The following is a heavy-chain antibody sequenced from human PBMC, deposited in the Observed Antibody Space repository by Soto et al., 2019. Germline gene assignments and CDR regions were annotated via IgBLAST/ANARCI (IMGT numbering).Heavy chain of an antibody. D-gene: IGHD5-12*01. V-gene: IGHV1-18*01. CDR1: GYPFTSYG. CDR3: ARGRIVASIHDAFEI. J-gene: IGHJ3*02. Sequence: ASVKVSYKASGYPFTSYGISWVRQAPGQGLEWVAWISAYNGNRDTAQKFQGRVTMTLDTSTDTAHMELGDLTSADTGVYYCARGRIVASIHDAFEIWGQGTKVTV. CDR2: ISAYNGNR.